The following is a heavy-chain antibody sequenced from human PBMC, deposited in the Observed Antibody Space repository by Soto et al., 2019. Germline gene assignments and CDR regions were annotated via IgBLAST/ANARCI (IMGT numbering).Heavy chain of an antibody. D-gene: IGHD1-26*01. CDR1: GFTFSSYS. J-gene: IGHJ3*02. CDR2: ISSSSSTI. CDR3: AREKYLDLENRYSGSYLSGRAFDI. Sequence: HPGGSLRLSCAASGFTFSSYSMNWVRQAPGKGLEWVSYISSSSSTIYYADSVKGRFTISRDNAKNSLYLQMNSLRDEDMAVYYCAREKYLDLENRYSGSYLSGRAFDIWGQGTMVTVSS. V-gene: IGHV3-48*02.